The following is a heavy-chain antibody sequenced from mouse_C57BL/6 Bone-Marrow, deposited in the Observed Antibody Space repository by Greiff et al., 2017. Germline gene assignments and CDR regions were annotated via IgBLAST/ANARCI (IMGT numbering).Heavy chain of an antibody. D-gene: IGHD2-2*01. CDR3: ARLWLRRGAWFAY. J-gene: IGHJ3*01. CDR2: ISSGGSYT. V-gene: IGHV5-6*01. CDR1: GFTFSSYG. Sequence: EVHLVESGGDLVKPGGSLKLSCAASGFTFSSYGMSWVRQTPDKRLEWVATISSGGSYTYYPDSVKGRFTISRDNAKNTLYLQMSSLKSEDTAMYYCARLWLRRGAWFAYWGQGTLVTVSA.